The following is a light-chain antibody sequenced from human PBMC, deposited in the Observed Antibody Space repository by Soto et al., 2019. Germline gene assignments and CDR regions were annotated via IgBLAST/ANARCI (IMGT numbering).Light chain of an antibody. J-gene: IGKJ2*01. V-gene: IGKV3-11*01. CDR3: QQRDKWPRT. Sequence: EIVLTQSPATLSLSPGERATLSWRASQSVGSYLAWYQHKPGQAPRLLIYGASNRATDIPGRFSGRGSGTDFTLTISSLESGDSAVYYCQQRDKWPRTFGQGTKLEIK. CDR1: QSVGSY. CDR2: GAS.